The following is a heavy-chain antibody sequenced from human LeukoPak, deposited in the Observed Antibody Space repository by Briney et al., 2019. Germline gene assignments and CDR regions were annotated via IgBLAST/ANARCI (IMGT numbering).Heavy chain of an antibody. CDR1: GFTFISYG. CDR3: AKDDSSGWYKDAFDI. V-gene: IGHV3-30*02. CDR2: IRYDGSNK. D-gene: IGHD6-19*01. Sequence: HPGGSLRLSCAASGFTFISYGMHWVRQAPGKGLEWVAFIRYDGSNKYYADSVKGRFTISRDNSKNTLYLQMNSLRNEDTAVYYCAKDDSSGWYKDAFDIWGQGTMVTVSS. J-gene: IGHJ3*02.